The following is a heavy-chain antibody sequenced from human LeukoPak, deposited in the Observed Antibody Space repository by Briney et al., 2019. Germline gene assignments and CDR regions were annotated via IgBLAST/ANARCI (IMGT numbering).Heavy chain of an antibody. V-gene: IGHV3-23*01. CDR1: GFTFSSYA. Sequence: GGSLRLSCGASGFTFSSYAMSWVRQAPGKGLEWVSGISGSGSITYYADSEKGRFTISRDNSKNTLYLQMNSLRAEDTAVYYCAKDLYGDYDNDYWGQGTLVTVSS. D-gene: IGHD4-17*01. CDR2: ISGSGSIT. CDR3: AKDLYGDYDNDY. J-gene: IGHJ4*02.